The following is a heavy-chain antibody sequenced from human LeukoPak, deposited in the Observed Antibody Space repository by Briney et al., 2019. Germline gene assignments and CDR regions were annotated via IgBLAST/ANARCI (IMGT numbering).Heavy chain of an antibody. CDR3: AKGRYYYDSSGYYGY. CDR1: GFTFSSYA. Sequence: GGSLRLSCAASGFTFSSYAMSWVRQAPGKGLEWVSTISGSGGSTYYADSVKGRFTISRDNSKNTLYLQMSSLRAEDTAVYYCAKGRYYYDSSGYYGYWGQGTLVTVSS. J-gene: IGHJ4*02. CDR2: ISGSGGST. V-gene: IGHV3-23*01. D-gene: IGHD3-22*01.